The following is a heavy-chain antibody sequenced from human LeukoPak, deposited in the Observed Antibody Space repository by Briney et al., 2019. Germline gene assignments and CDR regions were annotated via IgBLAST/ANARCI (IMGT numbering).Heavy chain of an antibody. D-gene: IGHD6-13*01. Sequence: GSSVKVSCKASGGTFSSYAISWVRQAPGQGLEWMGRIIPIFGTANYAQKFQGRVTITTDESTSTAYMELSSLRSEDTAVYYCARDKYSQTAAADNYWGQGTLVTLSS. CDR1: GGTFSSYA. V-gene: IGHV1-69*05. CDR2: IIPIFGTA. J-gene: IGHJ4*02. CDR3: ARDKYSQTAAADNY.